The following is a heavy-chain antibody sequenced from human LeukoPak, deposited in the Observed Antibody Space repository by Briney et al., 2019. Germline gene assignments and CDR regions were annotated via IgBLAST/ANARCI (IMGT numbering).Heavy chain of an antibody. CDR3: ARDVRQQLVL. Sequence: PSETLSLTCTVSGGSISSYYWSWIRQPPGKGLEWIGYIYYSGSTNYNPSLKSRVTISVDTSKNQFSLKLSSVTAADTAVYYCARDVRQQLVLWGQGTLVTVSS. V-gene: IGHV4-59*01. D-gene: IGHD6-13*01. CDR1: GGSISSYY. CDR2: IYYSGST. J-gene: IGHJ4*02.